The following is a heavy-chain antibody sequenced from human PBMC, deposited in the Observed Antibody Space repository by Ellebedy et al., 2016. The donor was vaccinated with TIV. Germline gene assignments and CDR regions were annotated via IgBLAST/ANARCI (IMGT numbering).Heavy chain of an antibody. CDR1: GFTVISNY. D-gene: IGHD2-15*01. V-gene: IGHV3-53*01. CDR3: SRGFYIAGVVGYFDY. J-gene: IGHJ4*02. Sequence: PGGSLRLSCAASGFTVISNYMTWVRQAPGKGLEWVSVIYSGGSTYYADSVKGRFTISRDNTKNTLYLQLNSLRVEDTAVYYCSRGFYIAGVVGYFDYWGQGTLVTVSS. CDR2: IYSGGST.